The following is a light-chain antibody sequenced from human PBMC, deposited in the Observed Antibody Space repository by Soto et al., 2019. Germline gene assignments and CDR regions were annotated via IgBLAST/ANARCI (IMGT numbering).Light chain of an antibody. CDR2: EVT. CDR3: SSYTSSSTYV. CDR1: SSDVGECNS. Sequence: QSALTQPASVSGSLGQSITISCTGTSSDVGECNSVSWYQQHPGKTPKLIIYEVTNRPSGVSDRLSGSKSGNTASLTISGLQAEDEADYYCSSYTSSSTYVFGVGTKVTVL. V-gene: IGLV2-14*01. J-gene: IGLJ1*01.